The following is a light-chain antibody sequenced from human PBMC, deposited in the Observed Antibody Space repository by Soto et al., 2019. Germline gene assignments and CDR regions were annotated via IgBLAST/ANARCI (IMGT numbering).Light chain of an antibody. CDR2: DAS. J-gene: IGKJ4*01. Sequence: EIVLTQSPATLSLSPGERATLSCRATQSVSSYLAWYQHKPGQAPRLLIYDASNRATGIPARFSGSGSGTDFTLTINSLEPEDFAVYYCQQRSTWPLTFGGGTKVEIK. CDR3: QQRSTWPLT. V-gene: IGKV3-11*01. CDR1: QSVSSY.